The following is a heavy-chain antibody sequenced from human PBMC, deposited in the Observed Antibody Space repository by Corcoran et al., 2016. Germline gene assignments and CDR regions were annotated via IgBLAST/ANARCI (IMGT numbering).Heavy chain of an antibody. CDR2: IIPIFGTA. CDR3: ARSRYGGYTARPTPYYYGMDV. D-gene: IGHD5-12*01. J-gene: IGHJ6*02. V-gene: IGHV1-69*01. Sequence: QVQLVQSGAEVKKPGSSVKVSCKASGGTFSSYAISWVRQAPGQGLEWMGGIIPIFGTANYAQKFQGRVTITADESTSTAYMELSSLRSEDTAVDYCARSRYGGYTARPTPYYYGMDVWGQGTTVTVSS. CDR1: GGTFSSYA.